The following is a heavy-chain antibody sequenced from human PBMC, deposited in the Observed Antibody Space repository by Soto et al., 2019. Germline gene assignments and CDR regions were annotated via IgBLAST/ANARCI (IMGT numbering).Heavy chain of an antibody. CDR3: ARSIAVAALDY. CDR2: ISYDGTKK. J-gene: IGHJ4*02. Sequence: GGSLRLSCVVSGFTFSSYSMHWVRQAPGKGLEWVAVISYDGTKKFYAASVKGRFSISRDISNNTLYLQMSSLRPEDTAVYYCARSIAVAALDYWGQGTLVTVSS. D-gene: IGHD6-19*01. CDR1: GFTFSSYS. V-gene: IGHV3-30-3*01.